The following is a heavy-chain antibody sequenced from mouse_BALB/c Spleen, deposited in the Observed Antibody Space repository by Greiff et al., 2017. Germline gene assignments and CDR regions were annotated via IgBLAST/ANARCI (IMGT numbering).Heavy chain of an antibody. Sequence: EVQGVESGGGLVQPGGSRKLSCAASGFTFSSFGMHWVRQAPEKGLEWVAYISSGSSTIYYADTVKGRFTISRDNPKNTLFLQMTSLRSEDTAMYYCARFHYYGYYYAMDYWGQGTSVTVSS. D-gene: IGHD1-2*01. J-gene: IGHJ4*01. CDR2: ISSGSSTI. CDR1: GFTFSSFG. V-gene: IGHV5-17*02. CDR3: ARFHYYGYYYAMDY.